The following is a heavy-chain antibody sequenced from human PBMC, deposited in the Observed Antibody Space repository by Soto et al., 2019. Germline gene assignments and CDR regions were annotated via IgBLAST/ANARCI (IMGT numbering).Heavy chain of an antibody. J-gene: IGHJ5*02. Sequence: ETLSLTCTVSGDSVSKYYWNWIRQPAGKGLEWIGRIYTTRSPNYNPSLKSRVTMSVDTSKNQFSLKLNLSSVTAADTAVYYCARSPAYGDYANLDTWGQGTLVTVSS. D-gene: IGHD4-17*01. CDR3: ARSPAYGDYANLDT. CDR2: IYTTRSP. CDR1: GDSVSKYY. V-gene: IGHV4-4*07.